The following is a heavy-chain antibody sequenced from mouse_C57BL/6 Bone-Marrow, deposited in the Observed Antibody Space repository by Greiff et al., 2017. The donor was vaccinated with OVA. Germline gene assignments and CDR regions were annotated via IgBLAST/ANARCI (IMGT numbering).Heavy chain of an antibody. Sequence: QVQLKQSGPELVKPGASVKLSCKASGYTFTSYDINWVKQRPGQGLEWIGWIYPRAGSTKYNEKFKGKATLTVDTSSSTAYMELHSLTSEDSAVYFCARENYGSSLLAYWGQGTLVTVSA. D-gene: IGHD1-1*01. J-gene: IGHJ3*01. V-gene: IGHV1-85*01. CDR1: GYTFTSYD. CDR3: ARENYGSSLLAY. CDR2: IYPRAGST.